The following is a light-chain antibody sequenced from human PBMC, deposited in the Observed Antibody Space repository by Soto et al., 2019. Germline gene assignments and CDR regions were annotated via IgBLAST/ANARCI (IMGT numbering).Light chain of an antibody. CDR1: QGIRND. J-gene: IGKJ1*01. Sequence: AIQMTQSPSSLSASVGDRVTITCRASQGIRNDLGWYQQKPGKAPKLLIYAASSLHAGVPSRFSGSGSGTGFTLTISSLQPEDFATYYCLHDYDYPRTFGQGTKVEIK. CDR2: AAS. V-gene: IGKV1-6*01. CDR3: LHDYDYPRT.